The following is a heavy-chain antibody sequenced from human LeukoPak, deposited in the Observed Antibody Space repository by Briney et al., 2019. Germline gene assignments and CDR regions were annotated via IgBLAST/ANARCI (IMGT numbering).Heavy chain of an antibody. V-gene: IGHV4-59*01. D-gene: IGHD6-13*01. J-gene: IGHJ1*01. CDR1: GGSISGFY. CDR2: ISYSGST. Sequence: SETLSLTCTVSGGSISGFYWSWIRQPPGKGLEWIGFISYSGSTNYNPSLKSRVTMSVDTSKNQFSLKLSSVTAADTAVYYCARSITSSWYGDFQHWGQGTLVTVSS. CDR3: ARSITSSWYGDFQH.